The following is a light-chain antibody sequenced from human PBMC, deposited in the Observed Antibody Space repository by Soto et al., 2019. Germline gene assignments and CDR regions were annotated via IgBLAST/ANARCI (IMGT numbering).Light chain of an antibody. V-gene: IGKV2-28*01. CDR3: MRALQSPST. CDR2: LGS. CDR1: QSLLHSNGYNY. J-gene: IGKJ1*01. Sequence: DIVMTQSPLSLPVTPGEPTYISCRSSQSLLHSNGYNYLDWYLQKPGQSPQLLIYLGSNRASGGPDRFGCRGSGTDFTLKITRVDAEDVGVYYFMRALQSPSTFVPGTKVQIK.